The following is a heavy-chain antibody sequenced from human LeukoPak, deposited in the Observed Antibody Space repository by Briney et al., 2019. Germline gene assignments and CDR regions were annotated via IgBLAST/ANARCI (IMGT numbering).Heavy chain of an antibody. CDR1: GGSFSGYY. Sequence: SETLSLTCAVYGGSFSGYYWSWVRQPPGKGLEWIGEINHSGSTNYNPSLKSRVTISVDTSKNQFSLKLSSVTAADTAVYYCARGSRLYSSSLGYWGQGTLVTVSS. J-gene: IGHJ4*02. CDR2: INHSGST. V-gene: IGHV4-34*01. CDR3: ARGSRLYSSSLGY. D-gene: IGHD6-13*01.